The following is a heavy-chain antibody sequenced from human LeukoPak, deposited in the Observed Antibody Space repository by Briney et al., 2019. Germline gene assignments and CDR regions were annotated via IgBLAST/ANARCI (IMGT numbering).Heavy chain of an antibody. J-gene: IGHJ4*02. CDR3: TRSGDSSGYYYNY. CDR2: IRSKAYGGTT. D-gene: IGHD3-22*01. CDR1: GFTFGDYA. V-gene: IGHV3-49*03. Sequence: GGSLRLSCTASGFTFGDYAMSWFRQAPGKGLEWVGFIRSKAYGGTTGYAASVKGRFTISRDDSKSIAYLQMNSLKTEDTAVYYCTRSGDSSGYYYNYSGQGTLVTVSS.